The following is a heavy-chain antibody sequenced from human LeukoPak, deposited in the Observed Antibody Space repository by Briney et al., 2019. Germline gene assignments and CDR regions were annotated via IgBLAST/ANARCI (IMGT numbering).Heavy chain of an antibody. Sequence: ASVKVSCKASGYTFTSYGISWVRQAPGQGLEWMGWISAYNGNTNYAQKLQGRVTITTDTSTSTAYMELRSLRSDDTAVYYCARDPRARYCSGGSCYSNLGYFDYWGQGTLVTVSS. V-gene: IGHV1-18*01. J-gene: IGHJ4*02. D-gene: IGHD2-15*01. CDR3: ARDPRARYCSGGSCYSNLGYFDY. CDR2: ISAYNGNT. CDR1: GYTFTSYG.